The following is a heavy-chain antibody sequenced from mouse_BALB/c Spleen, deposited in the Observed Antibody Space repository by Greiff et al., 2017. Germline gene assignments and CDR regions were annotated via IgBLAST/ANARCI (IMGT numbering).Heavy chain of an antibody. CDR2: IDPANGNT. CDR3: ADFPAY. CDR1: GFNIKDTY. Sequence: EVQLKQSGAELVKPGASVKLSCTASGFNIKDTYMHWVKQRPEQGLEWIGRIDPANGNTKYDPKFQGKATITADTSSNTAYLQLSSLTSEDTAVYYCADFPAYWGQGTLVTVSA. J-gene: IGHJ3*01. V-gene: IGHV14-3*02.